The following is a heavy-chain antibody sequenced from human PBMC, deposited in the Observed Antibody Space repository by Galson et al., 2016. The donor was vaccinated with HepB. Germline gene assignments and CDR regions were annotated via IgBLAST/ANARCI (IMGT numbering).Heavy chain of an antibody. CDR2: ISPTGAT. CDR1: GGSISNAYW. V-gene: IGHV4-4*02. CDR3: AKETDSRHPNWFGP. Sequence: ETLSLTCAISGGSISNAYWWSWLRLPPGKGLEYIGQISPTGATNYNPSFRGRVTISLDSSNSRFSLMITSVRAADTAVYYCAKETDSRHPNWFGPWGQGTLVTVSS. J-gene: IGHJ5*02. D-gene: IGHD6-6*01.